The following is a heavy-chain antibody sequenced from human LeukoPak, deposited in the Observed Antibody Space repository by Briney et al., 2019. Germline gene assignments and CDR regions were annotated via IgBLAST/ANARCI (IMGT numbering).Heavy chain of an antibody. J-gene: IGHJ4*02. V-gene: IGHV4-59*08. CDR1: GGSISGHY. Sequence: PSETLSLTCTVSGGSISGHYWSWLRQSPGKGLEWIAYIYNSGSTNYNNYNPSLKSPVIMSMDTSKNQLSLIVSSVTAADTAVYYCARHTTGRALGDFDYWGQGTLVTVSA. CDR2: IYNSGSTNYN. D-gene: IGHD2-8*01. CDR3: ARHTTGRALGDFDY.